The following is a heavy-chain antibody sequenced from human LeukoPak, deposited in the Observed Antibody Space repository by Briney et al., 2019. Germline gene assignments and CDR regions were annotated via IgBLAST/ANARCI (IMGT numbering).Heavy chain of an antibody. J-gene: IGHJ5*02. V-gene: IGHV3-23*01. CDR3: AKSYGSSWSTRRLNWFDP. D-gene: IGHD6-13*01. CDR2: ISGSGGST. Sequence: GGSLRLSCAASGFTFSSYAMSWVRQAPGKGLEWVSAISGSGGSTYYADSVKGRFTISRDNSKNTLYLQMNSLRAEDTAVYYCAKSYGSSWSTRRLNWFDPWGQGTLVTVSS. CDR1: GFTFSSYA.